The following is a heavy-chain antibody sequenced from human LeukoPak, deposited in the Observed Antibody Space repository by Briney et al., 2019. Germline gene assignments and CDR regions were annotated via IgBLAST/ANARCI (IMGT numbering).Heavy chain of an antibody. Sequence: SETLSLTCAVSGGSISSSNWWSWVRQPPGKGLEWIGEIYHSGSTNYNPSLKSRVTISVDTSKNQFSLKLSSVTAADTAVYYCARRRIRYFDWLLQKGPFDYWGQGTLVTVSS. CDR2: IYHSGST. CDR3: ARRRIRYFDWLLQKGPFDY. V-gene: IGHV4-4*02. D-gene: IGHD3-9*01. J-gene: IGHJ4*02. CDR1: GGSISSSNW.